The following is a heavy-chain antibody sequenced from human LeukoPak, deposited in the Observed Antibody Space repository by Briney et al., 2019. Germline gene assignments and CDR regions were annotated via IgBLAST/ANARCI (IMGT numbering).Heavy chain of an antibody. D-gene: IGHD3-22*01. CDR2: ISSSGSTI. Sequence: GGSLRLSCAASGFTFSSYEMNWVRQAPGKGLEWVSYISSSGSTIYYADSVKGRFTISRDNAKNSLYLQMSSLRAEDTAAYYCASGNNSVYYDRGGYYYFSWFDPWGQGTLVTVSS. CDR1: GFTFSSYE. J-gene: IGHJ5*02. V-gene: IGHV3-48*03. CDR3: ASGNNSVYYDRGGYYYFSWFDP.